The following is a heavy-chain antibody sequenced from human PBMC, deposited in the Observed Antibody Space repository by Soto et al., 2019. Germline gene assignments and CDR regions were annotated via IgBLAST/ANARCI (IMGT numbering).Heavy chain of an antibody. V-gene: IGHV4-34*01. CDR3: ASYSSSWAPYP. CDR2: INHSGST. CDR1: GGSFSGYY. D-gene: IGHD6-13*01. J-gene: IGHJ5*02. Sequence: QVQLQQWGAGLLKPSETLSLTCAVYGGSFSGYYWSWIRQPPGKGLEWIGEINHSGSTNYNPSLKSRVTISVDTSKNQFSLKPSSVTAADTAVYSCASYSSSWAPYPWGQGTLVTVSS.